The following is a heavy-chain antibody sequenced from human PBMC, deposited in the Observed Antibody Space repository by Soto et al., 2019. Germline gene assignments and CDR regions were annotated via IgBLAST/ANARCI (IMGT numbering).Heavy chain of an antibody. CDR1: GFTFSNAW. V-gene: IGHV3-15*01. J-gene: IGHJ6*03. Sequence: PGGSLRLSCAASGFTFSNAWLSWVRQAPGKGLEWVGRIKSKTDGGTTDYAAPVKGRFTISRDDSKNTLYLQMNSLKTEDTAVYYCTAAYYYYIDVWAQRTTVTVSS. D-gene: IGHD6-25*01. CDR3: TAAYYYYIDV. CDR2: IKSKTDGGTT.